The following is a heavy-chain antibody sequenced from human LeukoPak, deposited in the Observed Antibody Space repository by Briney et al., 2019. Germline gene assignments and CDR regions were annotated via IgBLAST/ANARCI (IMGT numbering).Heavy chain of an antibody. CDR2: ISSSGSTI. D-gene: IGHD6-19*01. CDR1: GFTFSDYY. CDR3: ARALRDSSGWYVTFDY. Sequence: GGSLRLSCAASGFTFSDYYMSWIRQAPGKGLEWVSYISSSGSTIYYADSVKGRFTISRDNAKNSLYLQMDSLRAEDTAVYYCARALRDSSGWYVTFDYWGQGTLVTVSS. J-gene: IGHJ4*02. V-gene: IGHV3-11*01.